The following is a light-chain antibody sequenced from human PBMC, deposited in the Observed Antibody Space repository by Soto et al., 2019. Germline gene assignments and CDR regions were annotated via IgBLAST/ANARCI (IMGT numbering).Light chain of an antibody. V-gene: IGKV3-20*01. Sequence: EIVLTQSPGTLFLSPGERATLSCRASQSVSSSYLAWYQQKPGQAPRLLIYGASSRATGIPDRFSGSGSGTDFTLTISRLEPDDFAVYYCQHYGSSLYTFGQGTKLEIK. CDR1: QSVSSSY. CDR3: QHYGSSLYT. J-gene: IGKJ2*01. CDR2: GAS.